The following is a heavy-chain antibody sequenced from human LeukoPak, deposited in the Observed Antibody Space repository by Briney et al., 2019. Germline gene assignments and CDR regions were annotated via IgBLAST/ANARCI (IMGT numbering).Heavy chain of an antibody. D-gene: IGHD2-8*01. CDR2: IGAGGTYT. Sequence: GGSLRLSCAASGFTVSSNFMNWVRQAPGEGLQWVSGIGAGGTYTYYADSVKGRFTISRDNSRNTVYLQMNSLRVENPAIYYCERDREDRGRQARNGDYFAFGGRGTVVTVSS. V-gene: IGHV3-23*01. CDR1: GFTVSSNF. CDR3: ERDREDRGRQARNGDYFAF. J-gene: IGHJ4*02.